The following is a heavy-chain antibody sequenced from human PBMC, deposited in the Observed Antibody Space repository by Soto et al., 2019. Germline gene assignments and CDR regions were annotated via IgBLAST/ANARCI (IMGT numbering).Heavy chain of an antibody. V-gene: IGHV5-51*01. Sequence: GESLTISGKGSGYSFTSYWIGWVRQMPGKGLEWMGIIYPGDSDTRYSPSFQGQVTISADKSISTAYLQWSSLKASDTAMYYCLWFSRDDAFDIWGQGTMVTVSS. CDR2: IYPGDSDT. J-gene: IGHJ3*02. CDR1: GYSFTSYW. D-gene: IGHD3-9*01. CDR3: LWFSRDDAFDI.